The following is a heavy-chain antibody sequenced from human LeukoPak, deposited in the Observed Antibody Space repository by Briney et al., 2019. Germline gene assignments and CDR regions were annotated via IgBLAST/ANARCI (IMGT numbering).Heavy chain of an antibody. Sequence: SVKVSCKASGGTFSNYAISWVRQAPGQGLEWMGGIIPIFGTANYAQKFRGRVTITADESTSIAYMELSSLGSEDTAVYYCARGGEYNYGYVDFDYWGQGTLVAVSS. CDR1: GGTFSNYA. J-gene: IGHJ4*02. D-gene: IGHD5-18*01. CDR3: ARGGEYNYGYVDFDY. CDR2: IIPIFGTA. V-gene: IGHV1-69*13.